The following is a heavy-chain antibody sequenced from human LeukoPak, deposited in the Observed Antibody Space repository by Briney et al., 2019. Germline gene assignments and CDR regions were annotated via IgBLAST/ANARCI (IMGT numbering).Heavy chain of an antibody. D-gene: IGHD3-22*01. V-gene: IGHV3-30*03. CDR2: ISYDGSNK. Sequence: GRSLRLSCAASGFTFSSYGMHWVRQAPGKGLEWVAVISYDGSNKYYADSVKGRFTISRDNSKNTLHLQMNSLRAEDTAVYYCVRDSSGYYFDYWGQGTLVTVSS. CDR1: GFTFSSYG. J-gene: IGHJ4*02. CDR3: VRDSSGYYFDY.